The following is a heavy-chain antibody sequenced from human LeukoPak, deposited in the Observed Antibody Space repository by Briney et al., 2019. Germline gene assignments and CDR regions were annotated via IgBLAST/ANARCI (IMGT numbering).Heavy chain of an antibody. CDR2: IWYDGSNK. CDR3: ARDTTARYLDY. CDR1: GFKFSNHG. D-gene: IGHD6-6*01. J-gene: IGHJ4*02. V-gene: IGHV3-33*01. Sequence: GGSLRLSCAASGFKFSNHGMHWVRQAPGKGQERVAVIWYDGSNKIYAESVKDRCTISRDNSKNTLFLQMNSLRAEDTAQYYCARDTTARYLDYWGQGTLVTVSS.